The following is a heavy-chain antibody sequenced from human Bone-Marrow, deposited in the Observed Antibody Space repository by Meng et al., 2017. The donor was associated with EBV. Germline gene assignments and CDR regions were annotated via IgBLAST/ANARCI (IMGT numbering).Heavy chain of an antibody. CDR3: ARYESATGYKSGWYYFDY. CDR1: GFTFSSDG. J-gene: IGHJ4*02. Sequence: QVHLVESGGGVVEPGLSVRRSRSASGFTFSSDGMHWVRQAPGKGLEWVSRISTDGSSTDYAASVKGRFTISRDNANNSLYLQMNGLRAEDTAVYYCARYESATGYKSGWYYFDYWGQGTLVTVCS. CDR2: ISTDGSST. D-gene: IGHD6-19*01. V-gene: IGHV3-33*01.